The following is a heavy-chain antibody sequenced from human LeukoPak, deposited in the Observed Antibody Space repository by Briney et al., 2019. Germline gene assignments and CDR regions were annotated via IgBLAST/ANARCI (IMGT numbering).Heavy chain of an antibody. D-gene: IGHD3-10*01. CDR3: AKDSKRWKTYYYEAGSYYFDY. V-gene: IGHV3-30*02. CDR1: GFTFSSYG. J-gene: IGHJ4*02. Sequence: GGSLRLSCAAPGFTFSSYGMHWVRQAPGKGPEWVAFIRYDGSNKYYADSVKGRFTISRDNSKNTLYLQMNSLRPEDTAVYYCAKDSKRWKTYYYEAGSYYFDYWGQGTRVTVSS. CDR2: IRYDGSNK.